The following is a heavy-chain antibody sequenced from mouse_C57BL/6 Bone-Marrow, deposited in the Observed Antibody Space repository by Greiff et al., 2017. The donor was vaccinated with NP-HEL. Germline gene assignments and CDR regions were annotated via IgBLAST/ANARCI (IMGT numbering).Heavy chain of an antibody. D-gene: IGHD2-14*01. CDR3: DRKRYYYAMDY. CDR1: GFSLTSYC. CDR2: IWSGGST. Sequence: VKLVESGPGLVQPSQSLSITCTVSGFSLTSYCVHWVRQSPGKGLEWLGVIWSGGSTDYNAAFLSSLSISKDNSKSQVFFKMNSLQADDTAIYYCDRKRYYYAMDYWGQGTSVTVSS. J-gene: IGHJ4*01. V-gene: IGHV2-2*01.